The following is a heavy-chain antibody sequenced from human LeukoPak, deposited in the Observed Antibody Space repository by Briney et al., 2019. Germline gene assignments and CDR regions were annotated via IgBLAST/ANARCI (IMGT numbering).Heavy chain of an antibody. CDR2: IYYSGST. D-gene: IGHD2-15*01. V-gene: IGHV4-61*01. CDR3: ARIHRYCSGGACYVLDN. J-gene: IGHJ4*02. CDR1: GGSVSSGSYY. Sequence: SETLSLTCTVSGGSVSSGSYYWSWLRQPPGKGLEWIGYIYYSGSTKHNPSLKSRVTISVDTSKSQFSLKLSSVTAADTAVYYCARIHRYCSGGACYVLDNWGQGILVAVSS.